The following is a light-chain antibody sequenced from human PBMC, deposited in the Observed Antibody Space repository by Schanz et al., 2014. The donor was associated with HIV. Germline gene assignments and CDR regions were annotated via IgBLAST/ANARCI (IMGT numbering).Light chain of an antibody. V-gene: IGKV3-15*01. CDR1: QSISNN. Sequence: EIVMTQSPATLYVSPGEGATLSCRASQSISNNLAWYQHKPGQAPRLLIYGAFTRATGIPVRFSGSGSGTEFTLSISSLQPEDFAVYYCQQYNNWPPTFGPGTKVDFK. CDR2: GAF. J-gene: IGKJ3*01. CDR3: QQYNNWPPT.